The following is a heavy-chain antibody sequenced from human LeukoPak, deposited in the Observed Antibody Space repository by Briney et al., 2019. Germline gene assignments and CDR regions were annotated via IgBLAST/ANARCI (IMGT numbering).Heavy chain of an antibody. D-gene: IGHD5-12*01. Sequence: SETLSLTCAVYGGSFNGYYWSWIRQPPGKGLEWIGEINHSGSTNYNPSLKSRVTISVDTSKNQFSLKLSSVTAADTAVYYCARSSSPVATIVTYFFDYWGQGTLVTVSS. CDR2: INHSGST. V-gene: IGHV4-34*01. CDR3: ARSSSPVATIVTYFFDY. CDR1: GGSFNGYY. J-gene: IGHJ4*02.